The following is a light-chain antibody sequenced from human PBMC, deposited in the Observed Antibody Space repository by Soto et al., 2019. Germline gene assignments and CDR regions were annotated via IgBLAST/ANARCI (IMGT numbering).Light chain of an antibody. CDR3: MQALPRGT. V-gene: IGKV2-28*01. J-gene: IGKJ1*01. CDR2: LGS. Sequence: DIVMTQSPLSLPVTPGEPASISCRSSQSLLHSNGYNYLDWYLQKPGQSPQLLIYLGSNRSSGVTDRFSGSGSGTDFTLKSSRVEAEDVGVYYCMQALPRGTFGQGTKVEIK. CDR1: QSLLHSNGYNY.